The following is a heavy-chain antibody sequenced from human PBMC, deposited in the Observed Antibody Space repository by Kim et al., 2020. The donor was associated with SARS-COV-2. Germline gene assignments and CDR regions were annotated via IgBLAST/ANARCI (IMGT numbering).Heavy chain of an antibody. CDR1: GGSFSGYY. J-gene: IGHJ4*02. CDR3: ARARRVRGVIAGTRYYFDY. D-gene: IGHD3-10*01. Sequence: SETLSLTCAVYGGSFSGYYWSWIRQPPGKGLEWIGEINHSGSTNYNPSLKSRVTISVDTSKNQFSLKLSSVTAADTAVYYCARARRVRGVIAGTRYYFDYWGQGTLVTVSS. V-gene: IGHV4-34*01. CDR2: INHSGST.